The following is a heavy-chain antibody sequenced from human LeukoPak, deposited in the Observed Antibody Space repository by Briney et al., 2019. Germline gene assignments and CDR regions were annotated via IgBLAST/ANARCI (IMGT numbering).Heavy chain of an antibody. CDR1: GFTFSSYW. Sequence: GGSLRLSCAASGFTFSSYWMTWVRQGPGKGLEWVANINQDGSEKYYVDSVKGRFTVSRDNAKSSLFLQLNSLRAEDTAVYFCARRFMVLTTKTLHIWGQGTMVTVSS. V-gene: IGHV3-7*04. CDR2: INQDGSEK. J-gene: IGHJ3*02. CDR3: ARRFMVLTTKTLHI. D-gene: IGHD4/OR15-4a*01.